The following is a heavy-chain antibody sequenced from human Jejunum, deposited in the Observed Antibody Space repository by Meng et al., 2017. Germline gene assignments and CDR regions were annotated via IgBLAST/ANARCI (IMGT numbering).Heavy chain of an antibody. CDR1: GDPISSYY. CDR2: FYGSGST. D-gene: IGHD5-18*01. CDR3: ARLTPGYTYLFDY. Sequence: QDWGPGLICPAKPLSLTSTVSGDPISSYYWSWIRQPAGKGLEWIGRFYGSGSTNYNPSLESRVSMSRDTSKNQLSLNLRSVTAADTAVYYCARLTPGYTYLFDYWGQGTLVTVSS. V-gene: IGHV4-4*07. J-gene: IGHJ4*02.